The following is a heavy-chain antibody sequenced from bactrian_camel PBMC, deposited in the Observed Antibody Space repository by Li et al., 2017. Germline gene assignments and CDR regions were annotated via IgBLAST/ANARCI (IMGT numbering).Heavy chain of an antibody. Sequence: HVQLVESGGGSVQAGGSLRLSCTASGLTFDDPDMGWYRQAPGNECELVSTISSDGSTVYADSLKGRFAISQDNTKSTVSLQMNSLKSEDTALYYCVVGGGWSLGYWGQGTQVTVS. D-gene: IGHD5*01. CDR3: VVGGGWSLGY. V-gene: IGHV3S55*01. CDR1: GLTFDDPD. J-gene: IGHJ6*01. CDR2: ISSDGST.